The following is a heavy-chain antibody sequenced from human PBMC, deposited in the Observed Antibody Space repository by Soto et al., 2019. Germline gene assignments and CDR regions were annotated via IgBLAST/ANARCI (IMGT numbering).Heavy chain of an antibody. CDR1: SAPVSSTTYT. Sequence: SETLSLTCTVSSAPVSSTTYTWGWIRQPPGKGLEWVASVYYGGRSYYNPSLNSRVTISVDTSKNQFSLKMTSVTAADTAVYYCARTLITMVRGAQNGYYYGMDVWGQGTTVTVSS. V-gene: IGHV4-39*01. CDR3: ARTLITMVRGAQNGYYYGMDV. J-gene: IGHJ6*02. D-gene: IGHD3-10*01. CDR2: VYYGGRS.